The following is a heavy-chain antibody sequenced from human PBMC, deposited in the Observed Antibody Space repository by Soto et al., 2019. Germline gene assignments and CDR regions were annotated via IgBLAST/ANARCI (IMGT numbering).Heavy chain of an antibody. D-gene: IGHD6-6*01. V-gene: IGHV1-46*01. CDR1: GYTFTSYY. CDR2: INPSGGST. CDR3: AREFRQLDRFIDY. Sequence: ASVKVSCKASGYTFTSYYMHWMRQAPGQGLEWMGIINPSGGSTSYAQKLQGRVTMTTDTSTSTAYMELRSLRSDDTAVYYCAREFRQLDRFIDYWGQGTLVTVSS. J-gene: IGHJ4*02.